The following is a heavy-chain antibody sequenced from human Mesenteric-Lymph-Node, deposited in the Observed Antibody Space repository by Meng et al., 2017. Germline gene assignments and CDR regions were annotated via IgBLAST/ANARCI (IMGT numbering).Heavy chain of an antibody. V-gene: IGHV3-9*01. Sequence: SLKISCTVSGFTFNDYAMHWVRQPPGKGLEWVSGIQWKSGATGYADSVKGRFTISKDNAKKSLYLQMDSLRVEDTAVYYCGKDLSPGGLESWGQGTLVTVSS. CDR3: GKDLSPGGLES. CDR1: GFTFNDYA. CDR2: IQWKSGAT. D-gene: IGHD2-15*01. J-gene: IGHJ4*02.